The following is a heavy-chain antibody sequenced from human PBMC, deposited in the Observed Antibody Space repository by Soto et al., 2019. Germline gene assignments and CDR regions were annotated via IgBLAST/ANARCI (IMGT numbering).Heavy chain of an antibody. Sequence: QLQLQESGPGLVKPSETLSLTCTVSGGSISSSSYYWGWIRQPPGKGLEWIGSIYYSGSTYYNPSLKSRVTISVDTSKNQFSLKLSSVTAADTAVYYCARHSIAAAGYSDYWGQGTLVTVSS. CDR3: ARHSIAAAGYSDY. V-gene: IGHV4-39*01. J-gene: IGHJ4*02. CDR2: IYYSGST. CDR1: GGSISSSSYY. D-gene: IGHD6-13*01.